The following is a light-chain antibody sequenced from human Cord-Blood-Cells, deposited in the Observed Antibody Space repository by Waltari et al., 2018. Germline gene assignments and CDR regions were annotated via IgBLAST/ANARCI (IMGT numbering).Light chain of an antibody. J-gene: IGKJ4*01. CDR2: AAS. V-gene: IGKV1-39*01. CDR1: QSISSY. Sequence: DIQMTQSSSFLSSSCGEKVTITCRASQSISSYLNWYQQKPGKAPKLLIYAASSLQSGVPSRFSGSGSGTDFTLTISSLQPEDFATYYCQQSYSTPLTFGGGTKVEIK. CDR3: QQSYSTPLT.